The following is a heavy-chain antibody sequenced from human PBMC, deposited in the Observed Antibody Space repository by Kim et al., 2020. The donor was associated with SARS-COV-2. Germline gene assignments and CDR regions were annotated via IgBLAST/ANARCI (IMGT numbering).Heavy chain of an antibody. V-gene: IGHV4-4*02. Sequence: SETLSLTCTVSGDSISDTNWWPWVRQPPGKGLEWIGEIFHTGTTNYNPSLKSRVTISVDKSKNQFSLKLTSVTAADTAVYYCARDEDHDFYDRGFDPWGQGTLVAVSS. CDR2: IFHTGTT. CDR1: GDSISDTNW. CDR3: ARDEDHDFYDRGFDP. D-gene: IGHD3-9*01. J-gene: IGHJ5*02.